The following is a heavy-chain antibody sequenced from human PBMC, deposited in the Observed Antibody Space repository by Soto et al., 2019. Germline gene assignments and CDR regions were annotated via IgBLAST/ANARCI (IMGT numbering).Heavy chain of an antibody. D-gene: IGHD6-13*01. Sequence: QVQLVESGGGVVQPGRSLRLSCAASGFTFSSYGMHWVRQAPGKGLEWVAVISYDGSNKYYADSVKGRFTISRDNSKNTLYLQMNSLRAEDTAVYYCAKLGGGQLVLDYWGQGTLVTVS. V-gene: IGHV3-30*18. CDR3: AKLGGGQLVLDY. CDR1: GFTFSSYG. J-gene: IGHJ4*02. CDR2: ISYDGSNK.